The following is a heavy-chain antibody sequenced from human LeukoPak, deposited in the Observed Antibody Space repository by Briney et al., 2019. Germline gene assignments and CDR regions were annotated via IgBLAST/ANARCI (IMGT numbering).Heavy chain of an antibody. J-gene: IGHJ5*02. CDR2: IYYSGST. V-gene: IGHV4-39*01. CDR3: ARPLFNDYYGSIGWFDP. CDR1: GGSISSSSYY. D-gene: IGHD3-22*01. Sequence: SETLSLTCTVSGGSISSSSYYWGWIRQPPGKGLEWIGSIYYSGSTYYNPSLKSRVTISVDTSKNQFSLKLSSVTAADTAVYYCARPLFNDYYGSIGWFDPWGQGTLVTVSS.